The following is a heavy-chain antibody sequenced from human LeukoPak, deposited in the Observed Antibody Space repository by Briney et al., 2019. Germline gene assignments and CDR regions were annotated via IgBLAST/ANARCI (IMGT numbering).Heavy chain of an antibody. J-gene: IGHJ3*02. CDR3: AKSLDYYDSSGYSLGSAFDI. V-gene: IGHV3-23*01. D-gene: IGHD3-22*01. Sequence: GGSLRLSCAASGFTFSSYAMSWVRQAPGKGLEWVSAISGSGGSTYYADSVKGRFTISRDNSKNTLYLQMNSLRAEDTAVYYCAKSLDYYDSSGYSLGSAFDIWGQGTMVTVSS. CDR2: ISGSGGST. CDR1: GFTFSSYA.